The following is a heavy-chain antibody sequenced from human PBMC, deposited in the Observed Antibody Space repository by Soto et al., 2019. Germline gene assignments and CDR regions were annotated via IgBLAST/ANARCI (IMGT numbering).Heavy chain of an antibody. CDR2: INHSGST. D-gene: IGHD3-10*01. V-gene: IGHV4-34*01. J-gene: IGHJ5*02. CDR1: GGSFSGYY. CDR3: ARGYLWFGELFHWFDP. Sequence: SETLSLTCAVYGGSFSGYYWSWIRQPPGKGLEWIGEINHSGSTNYNPSLKSRVTISVDTSKNQFSLKLSSVTAADTAVYYCARGYLWFGELFHWFDPWGQGTLVTVSS.